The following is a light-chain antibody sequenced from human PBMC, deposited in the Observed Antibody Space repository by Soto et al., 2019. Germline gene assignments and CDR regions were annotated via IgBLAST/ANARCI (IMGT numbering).Light chain of an antibody. V-gene: IGKV1-39*01. Sequence: DLQMTQSPSSLSASVGDRVTITCRASQSVRTFLNWYQQKPGKAPKLLIYAASNLQSGVPSRFSGSGSGTDFTLTISDLQPEDFATYYCQQSYSTFMYTFGQGTKLQIK. J-gene: IGKJ2*01. CDR1: QSVRTF. CDR2: AAS. CDR3: QQSYSTFMYT.